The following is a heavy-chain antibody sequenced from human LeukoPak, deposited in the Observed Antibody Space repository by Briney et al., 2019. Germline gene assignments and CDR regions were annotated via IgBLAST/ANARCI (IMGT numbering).Heavy chain of an antibody. V-gene: IGHV4-31*03. CDR2: IYYSGST. CDR1: GGSISSGGYY. CDR3: ASHRFWGGRSGYSRDY. Sequence: PSETLSLTRTVSGGSISSGGYYWSWIRQHPGKGLEWIGYIYYSGSTYYNPSLKSRVTISVDTSKNQFSLKLSSVTAADTAVYYCASHRFWGGRSGYSRDYWGQGTLVTVSS. D-gene: IGHD3-3*01. J-gene: IGHJ4*02.